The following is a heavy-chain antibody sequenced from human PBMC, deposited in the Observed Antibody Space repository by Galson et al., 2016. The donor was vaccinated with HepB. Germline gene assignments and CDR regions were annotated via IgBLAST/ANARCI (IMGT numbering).Heavy chain of an antibody. V-gene: IGHV3-23*01. J-gene: IGHJ4*02. Sequence: SLRLSCAASGFTFSSYAMNWVRRAPGKGLEWVAAVSGSAAGTEYGITADYADSVKGRFTISRDNSKNTLYLQMNSLRAEDTAVYYCAKVGPSCSSTRCSDYYFDYWGQGTLVTVSS. D-gene: IGHD2-2*01. CDR2: VSGSAAGTEYGITA. CDR1: GFTFSSYA. CDR3: AKVGPSCSSTRCSDYYFDY.